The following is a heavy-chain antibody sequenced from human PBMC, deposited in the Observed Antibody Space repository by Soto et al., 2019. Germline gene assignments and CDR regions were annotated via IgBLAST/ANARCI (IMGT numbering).Heavy chain of an antibody. CDR3: ARAGFHYYDSSGYYSPEAFDI. CDR1: GYTFTGYY. J-gene: IGHJ3*02. D-gene: IGHD3-22*01. Sequence: GASVKVSCKASGYTFTGYYMHWVRRAPGQGLEWMGWINPNSGGTNYAQKFQGWVTMNRDTPISTAYMELSRLGSDDTVVYYCARAGFHYYDSSGYYSPEAFDIWGQGTMVTVSS. CDR2: INPNSGGT. V-gene: IGHV1-2*04.